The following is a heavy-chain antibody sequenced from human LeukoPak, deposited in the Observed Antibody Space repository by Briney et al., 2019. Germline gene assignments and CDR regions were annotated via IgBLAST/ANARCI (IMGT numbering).Heavy chain of an antibody. CDR1: GGSISSYY. CDR2: IYTSGST. Sequence: SETLSLTCTVSGGSISSYYWSWIRQPAGKGLEWIGRIYTSGSTNYNPSLKSRVTMSVDTSKNQFSLKLSSVTAADTAVYYCARDRETGRKGGAFDIWGQGTMVTVSS. D-gene: IGHD1-14*01. V-gene: IGHV4-4*07. J-gene: IGHJ3*02. CDR3: ARDRETGRKGGAFDI.